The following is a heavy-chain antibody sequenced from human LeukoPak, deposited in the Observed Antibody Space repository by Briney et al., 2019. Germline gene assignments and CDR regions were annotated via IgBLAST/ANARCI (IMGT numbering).Heavy chain of an antibody. D-gene: IGHD2-2*01. CDR2: IYPGDSDT. CDR1: GYSFTSYW. CDR3: ARRAAASGASSWFDP. V-gene: IGHV5-51*01. Sequence: GESLKISCKGSGYSFTSYWIGWVRQMPGKGLEWMGIIYPGDSDTRYGASFQGQVTISADKSISTAYLQWSSLKAPDTAMYYCARRAAASGASSWFDPWGQGTLVTVSS. J-gene: IGHJ5*02.